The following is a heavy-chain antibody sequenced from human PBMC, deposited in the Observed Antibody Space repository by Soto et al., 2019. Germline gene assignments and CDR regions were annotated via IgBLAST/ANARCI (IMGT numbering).Heavy chain of an antibody. Sequence: GGSLRLSCAASGFTLNTYAMSWVRQAPGKGLEWVSAISGSGGSTYYADSVKGRFTISRDNSKNTLYLQMNSLRAEDTAVYYCAKAAPPQLWLVYFDYWGQGTLVTVSS. CDR2: ISGSGGST. V-gene: IGHV3-23*01. J-gene: IGHJ4*02. D-gene: IGHD5-18*01. CDR3: AKAAPPQLWLVYFDY. CDR1: GFTLNTYA.